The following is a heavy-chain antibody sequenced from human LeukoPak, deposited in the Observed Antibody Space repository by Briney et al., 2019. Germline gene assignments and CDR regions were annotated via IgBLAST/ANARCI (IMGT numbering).Heavy chain of an antibody. V-gene: IGHV3-53*01. D-gene: IGHD3-22*01. CDR2: IYSGGST. J-gene: IGHJ4*02. CDR1: GFTVSSNY. CDR3: VRVESYDKNDYYRPFDC. Sequence: GGSLRLSCAASGFTVSSNYMSWVRQAPGKGLEWVSVIYSGGSTYYADSVKGRFTISRDNAKKSLYLQMNSPRAEDTAVYYCVRVESYDKNDYYRPFDCWGQGTLVTVSS.